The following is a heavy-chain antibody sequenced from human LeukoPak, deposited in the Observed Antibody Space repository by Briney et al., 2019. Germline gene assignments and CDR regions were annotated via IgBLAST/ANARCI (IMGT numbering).Heavy chain of an antibody. D-gene: IGHD2-2*01. V-gene: IGHV6-1*01. CDR1: GDSVSSNSVT. CDR2: TYYRSTWYN. Sequence: SQTLSLTCAISGDSVSSNSVTWNWIRQSPSRGLEWLGRTYYRSTWYNDYAVSVRGRITVNPDTSKNQFSLHLNSVTPEDTAVYCCARRPTQYDCFDPWGQGILVTVSS. CDR3: ARRPTQYDCFDP. J-gene: IGHJ5*02.